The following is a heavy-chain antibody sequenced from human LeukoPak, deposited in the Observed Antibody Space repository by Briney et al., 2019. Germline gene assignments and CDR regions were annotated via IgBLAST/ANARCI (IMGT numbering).Heavy chain of an antibody. J-gene: IGHJ4*02. CDR1: GFTVSSDY. CDR3: ARDASGSRPNS. V-gene: IGHV3-53*01. CDR2: IDVAGNT. D-gene: IGHD3-10*01. Sequence: RGSLRLSCAASGFTVSSDYMTWVRQAPGKGLEWLSSIDVAGNTIYAHYVRGRFTISRDNSKNTLYLQMNSLRVDDTAVYFCARDASGSRPNSWGPGTLVTVTS.